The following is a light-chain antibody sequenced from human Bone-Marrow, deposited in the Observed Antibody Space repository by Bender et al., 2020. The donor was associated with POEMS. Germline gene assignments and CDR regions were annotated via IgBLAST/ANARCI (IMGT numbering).Light chain of an antibody. CDR2: HDF. CDR3: SSFAGSNSYV. J-gene: IGLJ1*01. CDR1: KVGETY. Sequence: SYGLTQPPSVSVSPGQTAIITCSGDKVGETYISWYQQKPGQSPVLVIYHDFKRPSGIPERFSGSNSGNTATLTVSGLQAEDEADYYCSSFAGSNSYVFGTGTKVTVL. V-gene: IGLV3-1*01.